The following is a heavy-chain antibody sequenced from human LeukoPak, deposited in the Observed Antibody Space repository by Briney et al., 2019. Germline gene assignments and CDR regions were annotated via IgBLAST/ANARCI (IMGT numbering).Heavy chain of an antibody. CDR3: ARDVISKVPYYYYYYMDV. CDR1: GGSISRSRDY. Sequence: SETLSLTCTVSGGSISRSRDYWGWIRQPPGKGLEWIGSIYYSGSTYYNPSLKSRVTISVDTSKNQFSLKLSSVTAADTAVYYCARDVISKVPYYYYYYMDVWGKGTTVTVSS. CDR2: IYYSGST. V-gene: IGHV4-39*07. D-gene: IGHD2/OR15-2a*01. J-gene: IGHJ6*03.